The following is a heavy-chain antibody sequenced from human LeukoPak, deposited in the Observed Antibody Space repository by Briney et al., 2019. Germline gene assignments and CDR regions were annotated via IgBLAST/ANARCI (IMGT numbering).Heavy chain of an antibody. CDR2: IIPIFGTA. Sequence: SVKVSCKASGGTFSSYAISWVRQAPGQGLEWMGRIIPIFGTANYAQKFQGRVMITTDESTSTAYMELSSLRSEDTAVYYCAREDHETYYYDSSGYWWYYWGQGTLVTVSS. V-gene: IGHV1-69*05. D-gene: IGHD3-22*01. CDR3: AREDHETYYYDSSGYWWYY. CDR1: GGTFSSYA. J-gene: IGHJ4*02.